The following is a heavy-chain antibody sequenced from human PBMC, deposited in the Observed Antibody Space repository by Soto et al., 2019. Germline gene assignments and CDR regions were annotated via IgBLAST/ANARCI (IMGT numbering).Heavy chain of an antibody. V-gene: IGHV3-33*01. CDR2: IWYDGSNE. CDR1: GFTLSSYG. J-gene: IGHJ1*01. Sequence: QVQLVESGGGVVQPGRSLRLSCAASGFTLSSYGMHWVRQAPGKGLEWVALIWYDGSNEYYVDSVKGRFTISRDNSKNTLVLQMNSLRAEDTAMYYCAREEYSSWTGYLQRWGQGTLVTVSS. D-gene: IGHD6-19*01. CDR3: AREEYSSWTGYLQR.